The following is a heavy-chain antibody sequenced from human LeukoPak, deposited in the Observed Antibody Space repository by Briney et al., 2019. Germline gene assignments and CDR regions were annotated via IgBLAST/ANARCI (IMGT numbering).Heavy chain of an antibody. CDR2: ISYDGSNK. J-gene: IGHJ6*03. CDR3: ARAGYSSSWSKKYYMDV. CDR1: GFTFSSYG. Sequence: GGSLRLSCAASGFTFSSYGMHWVRQAPGKGLEWVAVISYDGSNKYYADSVKGRFTISRDNSKNTLYLQMNSLRAEDTAVYYCARAGYSSSWSKKYYMDVWGKGTTVTVSS. D-gene: IGHD6-13*01. V-gene: IGHV3-30*03.